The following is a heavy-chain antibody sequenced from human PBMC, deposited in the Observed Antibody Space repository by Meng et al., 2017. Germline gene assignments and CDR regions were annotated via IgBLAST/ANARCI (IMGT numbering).Heavy chain of an antibody. J-gene: IGHJ6*02. CDR3: ARDWTTVTGVYYYYGMDV. Sequence: GESLMISCAASGFTFSSYGMHWVRQAPGKGLEWVTATWYDGSNKYYADSVKGRFTISRDNSKNTLYLQMNSLRAEDTAVYYCARDWTTVTGVYYYYGMDVWGQATTATVSS. CDR2: TWYDGSNK. D-gene: IGHD4-17*01. V-gene: IGHV3-33*01. CDR1: GFTFSSYG.